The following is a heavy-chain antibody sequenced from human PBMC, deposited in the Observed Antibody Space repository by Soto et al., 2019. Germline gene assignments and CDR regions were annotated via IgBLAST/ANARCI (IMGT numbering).Heavy chain of an antibody. Sequence: SETLSLTCAVSGYSISSGYYWGWIRQPPGKGLEWIGSIYHSGSTYYNPSLKSRVTISVDTSKNQFSLKLSSVTAADTAVYYCARGGNSGAFDIWGQGTMVTVSS. CDR3: ARGGNSGAFDI. J-gene: IGHJ3*02. CDR2: IYHSGST. V-gene: IGHV4-38-2*01. D-gene: IGHD2-21*02. CDR1: GYSISSGYY.